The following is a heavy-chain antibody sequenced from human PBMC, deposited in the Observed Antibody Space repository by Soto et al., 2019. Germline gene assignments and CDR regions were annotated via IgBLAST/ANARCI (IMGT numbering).Heavy chain of an antibody. CDR1: GFTFSSYW. J-gene: IGHJ6*02. V-gene: IGHV3-7*03. D-gene: IGHD1-26*01. Sequence: EVQLVESGGGLVQPGGSLRLSCAASGFTFSSYWMSWVRQAPGKGLEWVANIKQDGSEKYYVDSVKGRFTISRDNAKNSLYLQMNSLRAEDTAVYYCARDSRPPRGSYLSYYYYYGMDVWGQGTTVTVSS. CDR3: ARDSRPPRGSYLSYYYYYGMDV. CDR2: IKQDGSEK.